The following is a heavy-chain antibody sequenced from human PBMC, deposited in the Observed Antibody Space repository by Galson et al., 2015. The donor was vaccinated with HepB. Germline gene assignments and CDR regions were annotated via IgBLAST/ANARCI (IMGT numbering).Heavy chain of an antibody. CDR3: ARQFDDSSGYYGYDAFDI. Sequence: QSGAEVKKPGESLKISCKGSGYSFTSYWIGWVRQMPGKGLEWMGSIYPGDSDTRYSTSFQGQVTISADKSISTAYLQWSSLKAPDTAMYYCARQFDDSSGYYGYDAFDIWGQGTMVTVSS. D-gene: IGHD3-22*01. CDR2: IYPGDSDT. CDR1: GYSFTSYW. V-gene: IGHV5-51*01. J-gene: IGHJ3*02.